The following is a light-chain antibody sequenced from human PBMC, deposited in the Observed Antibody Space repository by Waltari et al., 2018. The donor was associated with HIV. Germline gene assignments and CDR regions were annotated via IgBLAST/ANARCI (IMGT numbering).Light chain of an antibody. CDR1: IEAGQA. CDR2: ADH. CDR3: QAYDGRLRNYV. V-gene: IGLV1-40*01. J-gene: IGLJ1*01. Sequence: QSVLTQPPSMSGAPGQTVTISCTNIEAGQAIHWYRQLPGTAPQLLIYADHNRPSGVPNRCAGSNSRTSASLAITGRQSEDEGDYYCQAYDGRLRNYVFGTGTKVTVL.